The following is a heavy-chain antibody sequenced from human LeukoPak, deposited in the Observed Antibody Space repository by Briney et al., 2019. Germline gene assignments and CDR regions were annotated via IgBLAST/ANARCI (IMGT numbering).Heavy chain of an antibody. CDR2: VHLSGAT. J-gene: IGHJ4*02. D-gene: IGHD1-26*01. CDR3: TRESGAFSPFGF. V-gene: IGHV4-4*02. CDR1: GGSITTTNW. Sequence: PSGTLSLTCAVSGGSITTTNWWSLVRQPPGKGLEWIGEVHLSGATNYNLSLGSRVSMSIDKSKNRLSLEVTAVTAADTAIYYCTRESGAFSPFGFCGQGTLFTVSS.